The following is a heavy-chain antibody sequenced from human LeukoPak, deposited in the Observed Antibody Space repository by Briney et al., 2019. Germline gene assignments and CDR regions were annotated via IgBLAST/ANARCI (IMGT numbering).Heavy chain of an antibody. Sequence: PGGSLRLSCAASGFTFSSYAMTWVRQAPGKGLEWVANIKQDESEKNYVDSVKGRFTISRDNAKDSLYLQMNSLRAEDTAVYYCAREIVQDYSDYKSYFDSWGQGALVTDSS. V-gene: IGHV3-7*01. J-gene: IGHJ4*02. D-gene: IGHD4-11*01. CDR2: IKQDESEK. CDR3: AREIVQDYSDYKSYFDS. CDR1: GFTFSSYA.